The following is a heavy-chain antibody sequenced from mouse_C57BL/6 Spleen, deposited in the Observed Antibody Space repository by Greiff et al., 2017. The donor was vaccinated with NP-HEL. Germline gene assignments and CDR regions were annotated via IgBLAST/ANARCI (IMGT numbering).Heavy chain of an antibody. V-gene: IGHV5-15*01. J-gene: IGHJ1*03. CDR2: ISNLAYSI. Sequence: EVKVVESGGGLVQPGGSLKLSCAASGFTFSDYGMAWVRQAPRKGPEWVAFISNLAYSIYYADTVTGRFTISRENAKNTLYLEMSSLRSEDTAMYYCARQDYGSSGFDVWGTGTTVTVSS. CDR1: GFTFSDYG. D-gene: IGHD1-1*01. CDR3: ARQDYGSSGFDV.